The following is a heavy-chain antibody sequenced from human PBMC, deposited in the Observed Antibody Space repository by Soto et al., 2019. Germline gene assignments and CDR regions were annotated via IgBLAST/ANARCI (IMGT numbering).Heavy chain of an antibody. CDR2: ISGSGGST. CDR3: AKDPQLGTLFDDAFDI. V-gene: IGHV3-23*01. CDR1: GFTFSSYA. J-gene: IGHJ3*02. Sequence: GGSLRLSCAASGFTFSSYAMSWVRQAPGKGLEWVSAISGSGGSTYYADSVKGRFTISRDNSKNTLYLQMNSLRAEDTAVYYCAKDPQLGTLFDDAFDIWGQGTMVTVSS. D-gene: IGHD7-27*01.